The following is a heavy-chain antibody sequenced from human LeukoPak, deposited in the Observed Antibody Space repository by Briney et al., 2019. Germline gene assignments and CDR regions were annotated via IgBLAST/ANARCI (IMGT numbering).Heavy chain of an antibody. J-gene: IGHJ4*02. CDR2: IYHSGST. D-gene: IGHD3-10*01. CDR1: GGSISSGGYS. Sequence: SKTLSLTCAVSGGSISSGGYSWNWIRQPPGKGLEWIGYIYHSGSTYYNPSLKSRVTISVDRSKNQFSLKLSSVTAADTAVYYCARGSGGSGSFDYWGQGTLVTVSS. V-gene: IGHV4-30-2*01. CDR3: ARGSGGSGSFDY.